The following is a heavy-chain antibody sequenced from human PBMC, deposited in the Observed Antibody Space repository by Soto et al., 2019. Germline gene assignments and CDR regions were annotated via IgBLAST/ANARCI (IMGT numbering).Heavy chain of an antibody. CDR3: AREGGYYDFWSGYNYYGMDV. CDR2: ISSSSSTI. Sequence: EVQLLESGGGLVQPGGSLRLSCAASGFTFSSYAMSWVRQAPGKGLEWVSYISSSSSTIYYADSVKGRFTISRDNAKNSLYLQMNSLRDEDTAVYYCAREGGYYDFWSGYNYYGMDVWGQGTTVTVSS. D-gene: IGHD3-3*01. J-gene: IGHJ6*02. V-gene: IGHV3-48*02. CDR1: GFTFSSYA.